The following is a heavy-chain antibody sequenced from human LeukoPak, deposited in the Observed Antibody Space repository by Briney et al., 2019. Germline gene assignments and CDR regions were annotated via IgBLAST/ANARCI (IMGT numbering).Heavy chain of an antibody. J-gene: IGHJ4*02. Sequence: GGSLRLSCAASGFTFSSYAMSWVRQAPGKGLEWVSAISGSGGSTYYADSVKGRFTISRDNSKNTLYLQMSSLRAEDTAVYYCAKDLTDYYDSSPGYWGQGTLVTVSS. CDR3: AKDLTDYYDSSPGY. D-gene: IGHD3-22*01. V-gene: IGHV3-23*01. CDR1: GFTFSSYA. CDR2: ISGSGGST.